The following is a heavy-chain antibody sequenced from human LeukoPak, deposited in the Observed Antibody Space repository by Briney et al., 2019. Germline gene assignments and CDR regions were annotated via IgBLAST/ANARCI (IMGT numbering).Heavy chain of an antibody. CDR1: GFTFSNYW. D-gene: IGHD6-13*01. J-gene: IGHJ4*02. CDR3: SRGSTTIYLSSIDAASN. Sequence: GGSLRLSCAASGFTFSNYWMHWVRHAPGKGLVWVSRINSDGSITDYADSVKGRFTISRDNAKNTLYLQMNSLRDEDTAVYYCSRGSTTIYLSSIDAASNWGPGTLVTVSS. V-gene: IGHV3-74*01. CDR2: INSDGSIT.